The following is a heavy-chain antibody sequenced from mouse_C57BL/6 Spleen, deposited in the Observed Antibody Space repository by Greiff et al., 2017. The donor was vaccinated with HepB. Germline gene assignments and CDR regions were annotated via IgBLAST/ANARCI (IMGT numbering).Heavy chain of an antibody. Sequence: EVKLMESGPGLVKPSQSLSLTCSVTGYSITSGYYWNWIRQFPGNKLEWMGYISYDGSNNYNPSLKNRISITRDTSKNQFFLKLNSVTTEDTATYYCARATLYFDYWGQGTTRTVSS. CDR1: GYSITSGYY. CDR3: ARATLYFDY. CDR2: ISYDGSN. J-gene: IGHJ2*01. V-gene: IGHV3-6*01.